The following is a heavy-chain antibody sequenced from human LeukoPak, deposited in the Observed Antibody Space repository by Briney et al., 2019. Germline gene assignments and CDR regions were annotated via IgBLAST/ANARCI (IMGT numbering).Heavy chain of an antibody. D-gene: IGHD3-16*01. CDR3: ARNRDGLGL. J-gene: IGHJ4*02. V-gene: IGHV3-74*01. CDR1: GLTFSSDS. Sequence: GGSLRLSCAASGLTFSSDSKVWVRHAPGKGRVWVSYINADGTSTTYADSGKGRFTISRDNAKKTVYLQMNSLTSEDTAVYYCARNRDGLGLWGQGTLVTVSS. CDR2: INADGTST.